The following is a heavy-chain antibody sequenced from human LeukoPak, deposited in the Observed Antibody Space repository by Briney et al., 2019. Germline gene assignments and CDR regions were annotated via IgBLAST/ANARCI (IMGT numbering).Heavy chain of an antibody. J-gene: IGHJ4*02. CDR1: GYTFTSYY. CDR3: ATSRKLGYCSGGSCYKQSFDY. Sequence: ASVKVSCTASGYTFTSYYMHWVRQAPGQGLEWMGIINPSGGSTSYAQKFQGRVTMTRDTSTSTVYMELSSLRSEDTAAYYCATSRKLGYCSGGSCYKQSFDYWGQGTLVTVSS. V-gene: IGHV1-46*01. CDR2: INPSGGST. D-gene: IGHD2-15*01.